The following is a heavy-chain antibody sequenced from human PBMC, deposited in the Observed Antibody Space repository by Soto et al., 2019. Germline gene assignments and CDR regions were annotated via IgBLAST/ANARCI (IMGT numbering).Heavy chain of an antibody. J-gene: IGHJ5*02. CDR1: GGSSSRHT. V-gene: IGHV1-69*02. Sequence: QVQLVQYGAEVKKPGSSVKVSCKASGGSSSRHTINWVRQAPGQGLEWIGSMIYILGITNYAQKFQGRVTITAEKSTSTAYMELSGLKSDDTAVYYCAIHINEGYADSGDGRRNHWGQGTLVTVSS. CDR2: MIYILGIT. D-gene: IGHD4-17*01. CDR3: AIHINEGYADSGDGRRNH.